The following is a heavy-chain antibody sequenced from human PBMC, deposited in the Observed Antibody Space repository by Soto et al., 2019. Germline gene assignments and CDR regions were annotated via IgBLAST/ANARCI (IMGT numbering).Heavy chain of an antibody. CDR2: ISSDGDST. Sequence: QMQLVESGGGLVKPGGSLRLSWEASGFIFSDFYMAGIRQAPGKGLEWVSYISSDGDSTYADSVKGRFTISRDNAKNSLSLQMHSLRVEDTAVYYCVRDRYRRWFYPWGQGPLVTVSS. V-gene: IGHV3-11*01. CDR3: VRDRYRRWFYP. CDR1: GFIFSDFY. J-gene: IGHJ5*02. D-gene: IGHD1-1*01.